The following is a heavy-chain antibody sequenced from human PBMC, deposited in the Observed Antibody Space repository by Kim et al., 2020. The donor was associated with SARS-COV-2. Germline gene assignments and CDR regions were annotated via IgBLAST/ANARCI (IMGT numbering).Heavy chain of an antibody. CDR2: INPSGGST. J-gene: IGHJ6*02. CDR3: ARERAVAAPQYYYYGMDV. CDR1: GYTFTSYY. Sequence: ASVKVSCKASGYTFTSYYMHWVRQAPGQGLEWMGIINPSGGSTSYAQKFQGRVTMTRDTSTSTVYMELSSLRSEDTAVYYCARERAVAAPQYYYYGMDVWGQGTTVTVSS. V-gene: IGHV1-46*01. D-gene: IGHD6-19*01.